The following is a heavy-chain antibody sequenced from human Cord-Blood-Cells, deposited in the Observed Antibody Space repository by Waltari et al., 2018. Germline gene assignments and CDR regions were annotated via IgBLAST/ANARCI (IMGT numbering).Heavy chain of an antibody. V-gene: IGHV1-3*01. CDR3: ARVGSYRDAFDI. CDR2: INVGNGNT. D-gene: IGHD5-18*01. CDR1: GYTFTNYA. J-gene: IGHJ3*02. Sequence: QVQLVQAGAEVKKPGASVKVSCKASGYTFTNYAMHWVRQAPGQRLEWMGWINVGNGNTKYSQKFQGRVTITRDTSASTAYMELSSLRSEDTAVYYCARVGSYRDAFDIWGQGTMVTVSS.